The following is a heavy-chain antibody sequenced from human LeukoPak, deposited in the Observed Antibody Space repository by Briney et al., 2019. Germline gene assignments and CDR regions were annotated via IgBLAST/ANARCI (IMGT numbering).Heavy chain of an antibody. J-gene: IGHJ4*02. D-gene: IGHD3-10*01. Sequence: GGSLRLSCTASGFTFGDYAMSWFRQAPGKGLEWVGFIRSKAYGGTTEYAASVKGRFTISRDDSKSIAYLQMNSLKTEDTAVYYCTRDGGSGSYDYWGQGTLVTVSS. CDR1: GFTFGDYA. CDR3: TRDGGSGSYDY. V-gene: IGHV3-49*03. CDR2: IRSKAYGGTT.